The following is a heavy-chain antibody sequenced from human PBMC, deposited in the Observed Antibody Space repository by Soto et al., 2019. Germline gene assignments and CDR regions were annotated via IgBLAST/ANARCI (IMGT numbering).Heavy chain of an antibody. V-gene: IGHV4-4*07. J-gene: IGHJ5*02. Sequence: PSETLSLTCTVSGGSISSYYWSWIRQPPGKGLEWIGRIYATGSTDYNPSLKSRLTMSVDMSKKQFSLTLRSVTAADTAMYYCVRDGTKNLRDWFDPWGQGILVTVSS. CDR2: IYATGST. CDR3: VRDGTKNLRDWFDP. D-gene: IGHD1-1*01. CDR1: GGSISSYY.